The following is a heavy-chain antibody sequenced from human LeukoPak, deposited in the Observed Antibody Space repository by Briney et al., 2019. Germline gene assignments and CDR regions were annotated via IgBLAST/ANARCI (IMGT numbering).Heavy chain of an antibody. Sequence: ASVKVSCKASGYSFITFGISWVRQAPGHGLEWMGYISGPSDDINYADNFQDRLTMTTDTSTSTAYMELRSLTSDDTAVYYCARAWDGRSDCFDPWGQGTLVIVSS. CDR3: ARAWDGRSDCFDP. V-gene: IGHV1-18*01. CDR1: GYSFITFG. CDR2: ISGPSDDI. D-gene: IGHD1-26*01. J-gene: IGHJ5*02.